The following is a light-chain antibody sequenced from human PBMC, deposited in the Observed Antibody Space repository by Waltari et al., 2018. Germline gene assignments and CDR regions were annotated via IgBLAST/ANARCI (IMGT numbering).Light chain of an antibody. CDR3: AAWDDALNGRV. Sequence: QSVLAQPPSASGTPGQGVTISCSGSSSNIGGNGVSWYQQLPGTAPRLLIHTNDQRPSGFPDRFSGSKSGTSASLAISGLQSEDEAHYFCAAWDDALNGRVFGGGTKVTVL. CDR1: SSNIGGNG. J-gene: IGLJ3*02. CDR2: TND. V-gene: IGLV1-44*01.